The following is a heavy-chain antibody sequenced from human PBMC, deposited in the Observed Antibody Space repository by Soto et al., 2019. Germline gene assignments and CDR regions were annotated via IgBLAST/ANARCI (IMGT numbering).Heavy chain of an antibody. CDR2: ISGSGGST. V-gene: IGHV3-23*01. D-gene: IGHD3-3*01. CDR3: AKSPLDFWSGPYYYMDV. J-gene: IGHJ6*03. CDR1: GFTFSSYA. Sequence: GGSLRLSCTASGFTFSSYAMSWVRQAPGKGLEWVSAISGSGGSTYYADSVKGRFTISRDNSKNTLSLQMNSLRAEDTAVYYCAKSPLDFWSGPYYYMDVWGKGTTVTVSS.